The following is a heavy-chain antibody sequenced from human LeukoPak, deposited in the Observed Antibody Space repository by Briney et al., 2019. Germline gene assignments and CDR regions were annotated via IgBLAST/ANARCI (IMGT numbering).Heavy chain of an antibody. V-gene: IGHV3-11*01. D-gene: IGHD6-19*01. CDR1: GFTFSDYY. CDR3: ARAKVPGTYYAMDV. Sequence: GGSLRLSCAASGFTFSDYYMSWIRLDPGKGLELVSYISSSGSSRYDADSVKGRFIISRDNAKKSLYLQMNSLRAEDTAVYYCARAKVPGTYYAMDVWGQGTTVTVSS. J-gene: IGHJ6*02. CDR2: ISSSGSSR.